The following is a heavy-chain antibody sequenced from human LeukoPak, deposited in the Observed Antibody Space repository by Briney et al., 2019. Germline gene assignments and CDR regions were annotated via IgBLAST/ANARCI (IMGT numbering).Heavy chain of an antibody. J-gene: IGHJ4*02. V-gene: IGHV3-23*01. D-gene: IGHD1-26*01. CDR1: GFTFRNYW. CDR2: ISGSGGST. Sequence: GGSLRLSCAASGFTFRNYWLSWVRQAPGKGLEWVSAISGSGGSTYYADSVKGRFTISRDNSKNTLYLQMNSLRAEDTAVYYCAKEISGSYGGYYFDYWGQGTLVTVSS. CDR3: AKEISGSYGGYYFDY.